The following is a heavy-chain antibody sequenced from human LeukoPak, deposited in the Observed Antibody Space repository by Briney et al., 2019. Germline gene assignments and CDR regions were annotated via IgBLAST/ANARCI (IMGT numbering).Heavy chain of an antibody. D-gene: IGHD3-10*01. CDR3: AKDRGGYQLDY. Sequence: GGSLRLSCAASGFTFSSYGMHWVRQAPGKGLDWVAFIHHDGSNKYYADSMRGRFTISRDNSKNTLYLQMNSLRAEDTAVYYCAKDRGGYQLDYWGQGTLVTVSS. CDR1: GFTFSSYG. CDR2: IHHDGSNK. V-gene: IGHV3-30*02. J-gene: IGHJ4*02.